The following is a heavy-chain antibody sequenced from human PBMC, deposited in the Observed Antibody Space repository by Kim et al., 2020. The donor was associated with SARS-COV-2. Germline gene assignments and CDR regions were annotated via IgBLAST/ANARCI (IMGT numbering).Heavy chain of an antibody. CDR3: ARDGRNRLGITIFGVVTDAPPWFDP. Sequence: ASVKVSCKASGYTFTSYGISWVRQAPGQGLEWMGWISAYNGNTNYAQKLQGRVTMTTDTSTSTAYMELRSLRSDDTAVYYCARDGRNRLGITIFGVVTDAPPWFDPWGQGTLVTVSS. V-gene: IGHV1-18*04. D-gene: IGHD3-3*01. CDR2: ISAYNGNT. J-gene: IGHJ5*02. CDR1: GYTFTSYG.